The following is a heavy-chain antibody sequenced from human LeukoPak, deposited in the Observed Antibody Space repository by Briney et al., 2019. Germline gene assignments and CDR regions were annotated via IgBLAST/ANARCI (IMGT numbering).Heavy chain of an antibody. CDR1: GFTFSTYW. J-gene: IGHJ4*02. V-gene: IGHV3-74*01. CDR3: ASHRDPGDY. CDR2: INSDGSST. Sequence: GGSLRLSCAASGFTFSTYWMHWVRQAPGKGLVWVSRINSDGSSTSYADSVKGRFTISRDNAKNTLHLQMNSLRAEDTAIYYCASHRDPGDYWGQGTLVTVSS. D-gene: IGHD5-24*01.